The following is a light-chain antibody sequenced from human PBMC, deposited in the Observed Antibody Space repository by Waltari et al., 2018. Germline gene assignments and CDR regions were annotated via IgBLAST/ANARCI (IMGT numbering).Light chain of an antibody. Sequence: SYVLTQPPSVSVAPGKTARITCGGNNIGSKSVHWYQQKPGQAPVLVIYDDSDRPSGIPGRISGSNSGNTATLTISRVEAGDEADYYCQVWGSSSDHHYVFGTGTKVTVL. CDR2: DDS. J-gene: IGLJ1*01. CDR1: NIGSKS. V-gene: IGLV3-21*04. CDR3: QVWGSSSDHHYV.